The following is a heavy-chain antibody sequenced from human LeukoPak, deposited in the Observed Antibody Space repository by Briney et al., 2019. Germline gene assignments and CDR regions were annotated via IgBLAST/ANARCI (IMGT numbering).Heavy chain of an antibody. D-gene: IGHD1-26*01. CDR1: GFTFSDYW. J-gene: IGHJ4*02. Sequence: GGSLRLSCAASGFTFSDYWMHWVRQAPGKGQVWVSRIRTDGGETNYEDSVKGRFTISRDNARNTLYLQMSSLRADDTAIYYCARNLVGSDTSDFDSWGQGTLVTVSS. V-gene: IGHV3-74*01. CDR2: IRTDGGET. CDR3: ARNLVGSDTSDFDS.